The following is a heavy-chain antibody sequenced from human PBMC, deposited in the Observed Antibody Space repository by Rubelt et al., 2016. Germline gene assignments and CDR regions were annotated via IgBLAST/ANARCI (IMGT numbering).Heavy chain of an antibody. Sequence: QAPGKGLEWVSDISSRSSSTSYADSVKGRFTISRDNAKNSLYLQMSSLRAEDTAIYYCARNWGRLFYFDYWGQGTLVTVS. V-gene: IGHV3-11*06. CDR3: ARNWGRLFYFDY. CDR2: ISSRSSST. D-gene: IGHD7-27*01. J-gene: IGHJ4*02.